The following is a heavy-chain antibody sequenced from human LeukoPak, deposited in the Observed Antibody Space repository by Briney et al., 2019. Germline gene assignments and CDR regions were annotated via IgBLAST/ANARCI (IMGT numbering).Heavy chain of an antibody. Sequence: PGGSLRLSRAASGFNFNSYSMHWVRQAPGKGLEWMAVISYDGNKKYYADSVKGRFSISRDNSRNTLYLQMNSLRSEDTAVYYCAKDDIVVVTAILVWGQGSLVTVSS. V-gene: IGHV3-30-3*01. CDR1: GFNFNSYS. CDR2: ISYDGNKK. CDR3: AKDDIVVVTAILV. J-gene: IGHJ4*02. D-gene: IGHD2-21*02.